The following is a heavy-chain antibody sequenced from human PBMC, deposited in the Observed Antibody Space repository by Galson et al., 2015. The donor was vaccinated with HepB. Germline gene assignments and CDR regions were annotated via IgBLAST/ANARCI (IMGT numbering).Heavy chain of an antibody. J-gene: IGHJ4*02. CDR3: AKGSGKRYSSGWYFDY. V-gene: IGHV3-23*01. D-gene: IGHD6-19*01. Sequence: LRLSCAASGFTFSSYAMSWVRQAPGRGLEWVSAISGSGGTTYYADSVKGRFTISRDNSKNTLYLQMNSLRVEDTAVYYCAKGSGKRYSSGWYFDYWGQGTLVTVSS. CDR2: ISGSGGTT. CDR1: GFTFSSYA.